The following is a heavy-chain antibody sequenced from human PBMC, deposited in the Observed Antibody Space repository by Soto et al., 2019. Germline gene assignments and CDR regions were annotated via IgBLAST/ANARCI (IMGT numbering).Heavy chain of an antibody. CDR2: IIPIFGTA. D-gene: IGHD2-15*01. CDR1: GGTFSSYA. V-gene: IGHV1-69*01. Sequence: QVQLVQSGAEVKKPGSSVKVSCKASGGTFSSYAISWVRRAPGQGLEWMGGIIPIFGTANYAQKFQGRVTITADESTSTAYMELSSLRSEDTAVYYCATYCSGGSCYSLWSFDIWGQGTMVTVSS. CDR3: ATYCSGGSCYSLWSFDI. J-gene: IGHJ3*02.